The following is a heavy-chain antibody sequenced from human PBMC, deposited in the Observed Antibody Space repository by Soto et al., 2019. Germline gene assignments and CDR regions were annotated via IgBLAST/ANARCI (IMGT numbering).Heavy chain of an antibody. Sequence: QVQLMQSGAEVKKPGASVKVSCKTSGYTFTADYLYWVRQAPGQGLEWMGGINPNTGDTIYAQKFQGRVTMTRDTSISTAYMELTRLRSYDTAVYFCARDPIGGGAPYYFDYWGQGTLVTVSS. D-gene: IGHD3-10*01. J-gene: IGHJ4*02. CDR1: GYTFTADY. CDR3: ARDPIGGGAPYYFDY. CDR2: INPNTGDT. V-gene: IGHV1-2*02.